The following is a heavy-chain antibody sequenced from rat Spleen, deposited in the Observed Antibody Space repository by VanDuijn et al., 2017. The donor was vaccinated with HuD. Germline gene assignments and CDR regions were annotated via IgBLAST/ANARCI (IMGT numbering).Heavy chain of an antibody. J-gene: IGHJ2*01. Sequence: EVQLVESGGGLVQPGRSMKLSCAASGFTFSSFPMAWVRQAPTKGLEWVATISTSGGSTYYRDSVKGRFTISRDNAKSTLYLQMNSLRSEDTATYYCTRGPWRVPYFDYWGQGVMVTVSS. D-gene: IGHD1-11*01. CDR1: GFTFSSFP. CDR2: ISTSGGST. CDR3: TRGPWRVPYFDY. V-gene: IGHV5-46*01.